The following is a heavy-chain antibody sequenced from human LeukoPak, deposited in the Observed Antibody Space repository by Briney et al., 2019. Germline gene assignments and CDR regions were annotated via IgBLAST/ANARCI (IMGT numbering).Heavy chain of an antibody. CDR3: ARPFLRFSSGWHFDY. V-gene: IGHV4-34*01. CDR1: GGTFSGYY. D-gene: IGHD6-19*01. CDR2: INHSGNT. Sequence: PSETLSLTCAVYGGTFSGYYWSWIRQPPGKGLEWIGEINHSGNTNYNPSLKSRVTISIDTSKNQFSLKLSSVTAADTAIYYCARPFLRFSSGWHFDYWGQGILVTVSS. J-gene: IGHJ4*02.